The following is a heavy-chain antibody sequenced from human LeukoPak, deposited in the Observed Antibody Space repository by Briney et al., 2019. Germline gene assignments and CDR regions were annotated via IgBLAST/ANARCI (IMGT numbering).Heavy chain of an antibody. CDR2: IYDADDT. CDR3: ARHYGDYLTYFDS. Sequence: GGSLTLYCSVSGFTVSSNYMSWVRQAAGKGLEGVSIIYDADDTHYADSVTGRFSISRDKSKNTPYLQMNTLRVEDTAVYYCARHYGDYLTYFDSWGQGTLVTVSS. D-gene: IGHD4-17*01. CDR1: GFTVSSNY. J-gene: IGHJ4*02. V-gene: IGHV3-53*01.